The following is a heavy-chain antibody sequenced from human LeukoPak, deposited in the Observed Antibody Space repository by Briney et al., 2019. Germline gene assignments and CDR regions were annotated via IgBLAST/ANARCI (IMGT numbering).Heavy chain of an antibody. Sequence: SQTLSLTCAISGDSVSSNSAAWNWIRQSPSRGLEWLGRTYYRSKWYNDYAVSVKSRITINPDTSKNQFSLQLNSVTPEDTAVYYCARERAYNWDDGTRDYYGMDVWGQGPTVTVSS. D-gene: IGHD1-20*01. CDR2: TYYRSKWYN. J-gene: IGHJ6*02. V-gene: IGHV6-1*01. CDR3: ARERAYNWDDGTRDYYGMDV. CDR1: GDSVSSNSAA.